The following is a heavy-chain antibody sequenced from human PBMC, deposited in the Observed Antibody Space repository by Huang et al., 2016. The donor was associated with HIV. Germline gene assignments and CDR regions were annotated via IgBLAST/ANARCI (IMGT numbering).Heavy chain of an antibody. Sequence: QLQLQESGPGLVKPSETLSLTCTVSGDSISSSSYYWGWIRQPPGKGLEWIGGICYSGGTAYNPSRNSRVTISVDTSKNQFSLKLSSVTAADTAVYYCARHAIRYDFWSGYFHYWGQGTLVTVSS. J-gene: IGHJ4*02. CDR2: ICYSGGT. CDR1: GDSISSSSYY. V-gene: IGHV4-39*01. CDR3: ARHAIRYDFWSGYFHY. D-gene: IGHD3-3*01.